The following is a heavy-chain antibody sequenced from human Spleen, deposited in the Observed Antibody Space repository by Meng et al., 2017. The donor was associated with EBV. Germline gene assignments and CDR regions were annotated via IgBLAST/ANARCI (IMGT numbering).Heavy chain of an antibody. V-gene: IGHV1-2*06. CDR2: INPYNGGT. Sequence: QGQVVKPGAEVKKPGASVKVSCKASGYTFTGHYLHWVRQAPGHGLEWMGRINPYNGGTNYALKFQGRVTMTRDTSINTAYMDLSGLRSDDTAVYYCARGSRTGFGDIITDWGQGTLVTVSS. CDR1: GYTFTGHY. D-gene: IGHD3-10*01. CDR3: ARGSRTGFGDIITD. J-gene: IGHJ1*01.